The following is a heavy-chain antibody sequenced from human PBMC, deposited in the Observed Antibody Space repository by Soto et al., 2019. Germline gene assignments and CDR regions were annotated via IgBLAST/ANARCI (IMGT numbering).Heavy chain of an antibody. J-gene: IGHJ6*02. CDR3: AAAAPYYYYGMDV. CDR1: GYTFTGYY. V-gene: IGHV1-2*02. CDR2: INPNSGGT. D-gene: IGHD6-25*01. Sequence: SVKVSCKASGYTFTGYYMHWVRQAPGQGLEWMGWINPNSGGTNYAQKFQGRVTMTRDTSISTAYMELSRLRSDDTAVYYCAAAAPYYYYGMDVWGQGTTVTVSS.